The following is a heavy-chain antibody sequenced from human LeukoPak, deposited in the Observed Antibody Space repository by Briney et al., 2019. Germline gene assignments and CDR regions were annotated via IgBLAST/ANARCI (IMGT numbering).Heavy chain of an antibody. D-gene: IGHD6-19*01. J-gene: IGHJ4*02. V-gene: IGHV4-4*02. CDR2: IYHSGST. CDR1: GGSISSNNW. Sequence: SETLSLTCAVSGGSISSNNWWGWVRQPPGKGLEWIGEIYHSGSTNYNPSLKSRVTISVDKSKNQFSLKLSSVTAADTAVYYCARDSLGWSFDYWGQGTLVTVSS. CDR3: ARDSLGWSFDY.